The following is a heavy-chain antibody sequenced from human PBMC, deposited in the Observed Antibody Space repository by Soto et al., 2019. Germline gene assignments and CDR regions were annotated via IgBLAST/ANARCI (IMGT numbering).Heavy chain of an antibody. CDR3: ARDNYGSGNTSCGD. CDR1: GDSISSYY. V-gene: IGHV4-59*12. CDR2: IYYSGST. D-gene: IGHD3-10*01. Sequence: PSETLSLTCTVSGDSISSYYWSWLRQPPGKGLDWIGYIYYSGSTNYTPSLKSRVTISVDTSKNQFSLILNSMPAADTALSYCARDNYGSGNTSCGDWGVGALVTIVS. J-gene: IGHJ4*02.